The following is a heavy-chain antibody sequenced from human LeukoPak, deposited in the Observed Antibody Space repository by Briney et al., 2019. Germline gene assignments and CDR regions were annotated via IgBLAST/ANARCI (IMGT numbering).Heavy chain of an antibody. CDR2: IYFSGST. Sequence: PSETLSLTCTVSGGSLSSTYYYWGWIRQPPGKGLEWIGSIYFSGSTYYNPSLKSRVTISVDTSTNHFSLRLSSVTAADTAVYYCARGHYFASGNYYRGWFDPWGQGSLVTVSS. J-gene: IGHJ5*02. CDR1: GGSLSSTYYY. V-gene: IGHV4-39*02. D-gene: IGHD3-10*01. CDR3: ARGHYFASGNYYRGWFDP.